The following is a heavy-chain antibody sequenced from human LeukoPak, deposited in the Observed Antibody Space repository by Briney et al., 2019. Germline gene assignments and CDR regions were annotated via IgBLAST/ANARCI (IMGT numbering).Heavy chain of an antibody. D-gene: IGHD2-2*01. CDR2: IYPGDSDT. CDR1: GYSFTSYW. J-gene: IGHJ6*02. V-gene: IGHV5-51*01. CDR3: ARHPGGYCSSTSCLGGDYYYYGMDV. Sequence: GESLNISCKGSGYSFTSYWIGWVRQMPGKGLEWMGIIYPGDSDTRDSTSFQGQVTISADKTISTAYLQWSSLKAADTAMYYCARHPGGYCSSTSCLGGDYYYYGMDVWGQGTTVTVSS.